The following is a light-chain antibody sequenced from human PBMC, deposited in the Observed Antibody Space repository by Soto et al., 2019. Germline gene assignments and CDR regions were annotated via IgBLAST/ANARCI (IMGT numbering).Light chain of an antibody. CDR1: SSNIGAGFD. Sequence: QSLLTQPPSVLGAPGQRVTISCTGSSSNIGAGFDVHWYQQLPGTAPKLLIYGNSNRPSGVPDRFSGSKSGTSASLAITGLQAEDEVDYYWESYDISMSTSEVVGTRTKVTV. J-gene: IGLJ1*01. CDR3: ESYDISMSTSEV. V-gene: IGLV1-40*01. CDR2: GNS.